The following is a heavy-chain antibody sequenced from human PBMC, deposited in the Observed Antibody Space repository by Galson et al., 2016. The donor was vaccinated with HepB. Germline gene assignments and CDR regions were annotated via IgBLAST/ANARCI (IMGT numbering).Heavy chain of an antibody. Sequence: SLRLSCAASGFTLSSHSMNWVRQAPGKGLEWVSYITSSRSSIYNADSVKGRFTISRDNAKNSLYLQMNSLRGEDTAVYYCAREGYGGFDHIPHYYYYGLDVWGQGTTVTVSS. D-gene: IGHD4-23*01. J-gene: IGHJ6*02. CDR1: GFTLSSHS. CDR3: AREGYGGFDHIPHYYYYGLDV. V-gene: IGHV3-48*01. CDR2: ITSSRSSI.